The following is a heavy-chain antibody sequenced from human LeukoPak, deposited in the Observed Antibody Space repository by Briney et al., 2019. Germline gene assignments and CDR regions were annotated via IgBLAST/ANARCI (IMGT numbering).Heavy chain of an antibody. CDR3: ARVRDFWSGYRDAFDI. D-gene: IGHD3-3*01. CDR2: ISSSSSYI. Sequence: GGSLRLSCAASGFTFSSYSMNWVRQAPGKGLEWVSSISSSSSYIYYADSVKGRFTISRDNAKNSLYLQMNSLRAEDTAVYYCARVRDFWSGYRDAFDIWGQGTMVTVSS. J-gene: IGHJ3*02. V-gene: IGHV3-21*01. CDR1: GFTFSSYS.